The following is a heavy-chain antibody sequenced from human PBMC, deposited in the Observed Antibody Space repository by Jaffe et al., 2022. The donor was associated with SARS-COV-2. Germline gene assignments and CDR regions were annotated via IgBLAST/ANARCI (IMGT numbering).Heavy chain of an antibody. CDR3: AAPGSYVVVVAGFDY. J-gene: IGHJ4*02. CDR1: GFTFSSYA. CDR2: ISGSGGST. Sequence: EVQLLESGGGLVQPGGSLRLSCAASGFTFSSYAMSWVRQAPGKGLEWVSAISGSGGSTYYADSVKGRFTISRDNSKNTLYLQMNSLRAEDTAVYYCAAPGSYVVVVAGFDYWGQGTLVTVSS. D-gene: IGHD2-15*01. V-gene: IGHV3-23*01.